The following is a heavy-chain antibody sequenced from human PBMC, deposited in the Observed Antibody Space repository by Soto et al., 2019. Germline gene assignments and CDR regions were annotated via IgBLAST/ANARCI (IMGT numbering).Heavy chain of an antibody. CDR3: ARDAGYSYGPFDY. CDR1: GFTFSSYS. V-gene: IGHV3-48*02. Sequence: HPGGSLRLSCAASGFTFSSYSMNWVRQAPGKGLEWVSYISSSSSTIYYADYVKGRITISRDNAKNSLYLQMNSLRDEDTSVYYCARDAGYSYGPFDYWGQGTLVTVSS. J-gene: IGHJ4*02. D-gene: IGHD5-18*01. CDR2: ISSSSSTI.